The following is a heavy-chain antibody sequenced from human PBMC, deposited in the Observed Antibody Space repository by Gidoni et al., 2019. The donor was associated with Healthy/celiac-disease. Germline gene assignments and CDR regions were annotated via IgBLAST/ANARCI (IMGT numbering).Heavy chain of an antibody. CDR2: ISGSGGST. J-gene: IGHJ3*02. V-gene: IGHV3-23*01. CDR3: AKALYCSSTSCSVGAFDI. Sequence: EVQLLESGGGLVQPGGSLRLSCAASGFTFSRYAMSWVRQAPGKGLEWFSAISGSGGSTYYADSVKGRFTISRDNSKNTLYLQMNSLRAEDTAVYYCAKALYCSSTSCSVGAFDIWGQGTMVTVSS. D-gene: IGHD2-2*01. CDR1: GFTFSRYA.